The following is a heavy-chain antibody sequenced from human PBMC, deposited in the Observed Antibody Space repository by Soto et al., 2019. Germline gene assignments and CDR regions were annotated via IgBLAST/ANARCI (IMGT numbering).Heavy chain of an antibody. V-gene: IGHV4-34*01. CDR2: INHSASS. CDR1: GGSFTDYY. D-gene: IGHD3-22*01. CDR3: ARGEYDSSGLYSWAPLGFDV. Sequence: QVQLRQWGAGLLKPSETLVLTCAVSGGSFTDYYWGWIRQSPGKGLEWIGEINHSASSTYNPSLAIRVTILVDTTKKHFSLRITSVTAADTAMYYCARGEYDSSGLYSWAPLGFDVWGQGTTVTVSS. J-gene: IGHJ6*02.